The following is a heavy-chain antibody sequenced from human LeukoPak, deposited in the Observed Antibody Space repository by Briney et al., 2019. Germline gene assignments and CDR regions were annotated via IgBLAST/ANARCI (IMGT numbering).Heavy chain of an antibody. CDR2: ISGGST. D-gene: IGHD6-19*01. V-gene: IGHV3-38-3*01. CDR1: GFTVSSNE. J-gene: IGHJ4*02. Sequence: GGSLRLSCAASGFTVSSNEMSWVRQAPGKGLEWVSSISGGSTYYADSVKGRFTISRDNSKNTLYLQMNSLRAEDTAVYYCAYSSGWYDYFDYWGQGTLVTVSS. CDR3: AYSSGWYDYFDY.